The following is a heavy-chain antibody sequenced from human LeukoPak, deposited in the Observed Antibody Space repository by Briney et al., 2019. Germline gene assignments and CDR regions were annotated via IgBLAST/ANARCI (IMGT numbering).Heavy chain of an antibody. V-gene: IGHV3-23*01. Sequence: GGSLRLSCAASGFTFSSYAMSWVRQAPGKGLEWVSSISGSGNRTYYADSVKGRFTISRDNSKNTLFLQMNSLRAEDTAVYYCAKSLYCGGGSCYPSALGMDVWGQGTTVTVSS. J-gene: IGHJ6*02. CDR1: GFTFSSYA. D-gene: IGHD2-15*01. CDR3: AKSLYCGGGSCYPSALGMDV. CDR2: ISGSGNRT.